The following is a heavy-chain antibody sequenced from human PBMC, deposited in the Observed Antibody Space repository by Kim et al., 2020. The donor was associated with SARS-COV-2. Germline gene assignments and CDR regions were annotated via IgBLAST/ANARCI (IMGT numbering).Heavy chain of an antibody. Sequence: ASVKVSCKASGYTFTSYYVHWVRQAPGQGLEWMGIINPSNDATTYAQKFQGRVTLTRDTSTSTVYMELISLISDDTALYYCSRNRIPMVRGAPDYWGQGTLVTVSS. D-gene: IGHD3-10*01. J-gene: IGHJ4*02. CDR1: GYTFTSYY. V-gene: IGHV1-46*01. CDR3: SRNRIPMVRGAPDY. CDR2: INPSNDAT.